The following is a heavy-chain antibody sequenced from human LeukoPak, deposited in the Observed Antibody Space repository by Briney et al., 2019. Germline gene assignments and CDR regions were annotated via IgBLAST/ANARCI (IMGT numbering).Heavy chain of an antibody. D-gene: IGHD3-3*01. CDR3: ARGDYDFWSGYYPLYYYYMDV. Sequence: ASVKVSCKASGYTFTSYAMNWVRQAPGQGLEWMGWINTNTGNPTYAQGFTGRFVFSLDTSVSTAYLQISSLKAEDTAVYYCARGDYDFWSGYYPLYYYYMDVWGKGTTVTVSS. V-gene: IGHV7-4-1*02. CDR1: GYTFTSYA. J-gene: IGHJ6*03. CDR2: INTNTGNP.